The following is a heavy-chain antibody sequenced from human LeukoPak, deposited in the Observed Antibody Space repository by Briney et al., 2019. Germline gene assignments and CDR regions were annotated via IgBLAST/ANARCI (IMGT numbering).Heavy chain of an antibody. CDR2: IIPIFGTA. J-gene: IGHJ6*02. D-gene: IGHD3-9*01. CDR1: GYTFTSYG. CDR3: ARGVYYDILTGRPGQYYYYGMDV. Sequence: SVKVSCKASGYTFTSYGISWVRQAPGQGLEWMGGIIPIFGTANYAQKFQGRVTITADKSTSTAYMELSSLRSEDTAVYYCARGVYYDILTGRPGQYYYYGMDVWGQGTTVTVSS. V-gene: IGHV1-69*06.